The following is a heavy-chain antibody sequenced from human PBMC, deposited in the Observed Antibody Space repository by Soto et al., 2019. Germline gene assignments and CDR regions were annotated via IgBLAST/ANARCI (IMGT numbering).Heavy chain of an antibody. Sequence: GGSLRLSCAASGFTFSDYYMSWIRQAPGKGLEWVSYISSSGSTIYYADSVKGRFTISRDNAKNSLYLQMNSLRAEDTAVYYCASRGSGYSKGYYYYYMDVWGKGTTVTVSS. D-gene: IGHD5-12*01. V-gene: IGHV3-11*01. CDR3: ASRGSGYSKGYYYYYMDV. J-gene: IGHJ6*03. CDR1: GFTFSDYY. CDR2: ISSSGSTI.